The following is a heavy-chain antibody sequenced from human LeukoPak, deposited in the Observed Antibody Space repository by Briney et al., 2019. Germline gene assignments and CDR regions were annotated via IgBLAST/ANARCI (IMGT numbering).Heavy chain of an antibody. CDR1: GLTFSTSG. D-gene: IGHD6-19*01. Sequence: PGGSLRLSCAASGLTFSTSGMHCVREAPGKGLEWVAFIQYDESDKYYADSVRGRLTISRDNSKNTLYLQMNSLRAEDTAVYYCAREGGIIVAGKFDSWGQGTLVTVSS. V-gene: IGHV3-30*02. J-gene: IGHJ4*02. CDR2: IQYDESDK. CDR3: AREGGIIVAGKFDS.